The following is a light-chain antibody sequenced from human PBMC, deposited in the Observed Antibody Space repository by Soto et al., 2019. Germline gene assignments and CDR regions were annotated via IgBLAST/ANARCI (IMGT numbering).Light chain of an antibody. V-gene: IGKV3-15*01. Sequence: EIVMTQSPATLSVSPGETATLSCSASQSVGSAVAWYQHKPGQAPRLLIVGASIRATGVPGRFTGGGSGTEFTLTISSLQSEDFAVYYCQQYRNWPPLTFGGGTTVEIK. CDR1: QSVGSA. CDR3: QQYRNWPPLT. CDR2: GAS. J-gene: IGKJ4*01.